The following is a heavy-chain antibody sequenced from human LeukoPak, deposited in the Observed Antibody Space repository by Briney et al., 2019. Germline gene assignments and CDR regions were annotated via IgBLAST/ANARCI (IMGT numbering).Heavy chain of an antibody. Sequence: PGGSLRLSCVASGFTFSSSWMSWVRQAPGKGLEWVSSISSSSSYIYYADSVKGRFTISRDNAKNSLYLQMNSLRAEDTAVYYCARASFPYGSGSYYQRYYMDVWGKGTTVTVSS. J-gene: IGHJ6*03. V-gene: IGHV3-21*01. CDR1: GFTFSSSW. D-gene: IGHD3-10*01. CDR3: ARASFPYGSGSYYQRYYMDV. CDR2: ISSSSSYI.